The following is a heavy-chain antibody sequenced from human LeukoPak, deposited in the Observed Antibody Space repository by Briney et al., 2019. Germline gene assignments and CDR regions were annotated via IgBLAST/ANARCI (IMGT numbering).Heavy chain of an antibody. CDR2: ISNDGSVK. J-gene: IGHJ6*02. D-gene: IGHD3-10*01. CDR3: AKVGGSGTSYYYFGMDV. Sequence: GGSLRLSCTAPGITFSNYAMHWVRQAPGEGLEWVTVISNDGSVKYYADSVEGRFTISRDNSKNTLYLQMNSLRAEDTAVYFCAKVGGSGTSYYYFGMDVWGQGTTVTVSS. V-gene: IGHV3-30*04. CDR1: GITFSNYA.